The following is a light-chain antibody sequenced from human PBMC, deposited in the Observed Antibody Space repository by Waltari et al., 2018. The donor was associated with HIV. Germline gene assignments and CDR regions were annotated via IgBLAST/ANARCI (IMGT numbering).Light chain of an antibody. CDR1: QTVMNNY. J-gene: IGKJ1*01. CDR3: HHYGDSVWT. V-gene: IGKV3-20*01. CDR2: GAS. Sequence: EIVLPQSPDTLSLSPGDRATLSCRASQTVMNNYLAWFQQKPGRTPRLLIYGASNRATGIPDRFSGSGSGSDFTLSISSLEPEDFANCHHYGDSVWTFGQGAKV.